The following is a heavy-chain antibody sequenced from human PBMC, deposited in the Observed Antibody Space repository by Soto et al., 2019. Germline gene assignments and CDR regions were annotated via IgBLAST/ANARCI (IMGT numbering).Heavy chain of an antibody. Sequence: QVQLQESGPGLVKPSQTLSLTCTVSGGSISSDTYYWSWIRQHPGKGLEWIGYIYYSGSTYYNPSLKXRXTXSVXTSKNQFSLKLSSVTAADTAVYYCARGPGSGWYDYWGQGTLVTVSS. CDR3: ARGPGSGWYDY. J-gene: IGHJ4*02. CDR1: GGSISSDTYY. CDR2: IYYSGST. V-gene: IGHV4-31*03. D-gene: IGHD6-19*01.